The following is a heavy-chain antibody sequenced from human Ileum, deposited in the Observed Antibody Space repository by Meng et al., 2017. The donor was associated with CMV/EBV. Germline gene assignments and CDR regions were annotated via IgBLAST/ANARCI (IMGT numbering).Heavy chain of an antibody. V-gene: IGHV3-23*01. CDR1: GYTFTSYG. CDR2: ISTSGDRT. CDR3: AKEIPSRYDYDKTCYYY. Sequence: GGSLRLSCAASGYTFTSYGMSWVRQAPGKGLEWVSGISTSGDRTYYADSVKGRFTISRDNSKNTLYLQMTSLRVEDTAVYYCAKEIPSRYDYDKTCYYYWGQGTLVTVSS. J-gene: IGHJ4*02. D-gene: IGHD3-16*01.